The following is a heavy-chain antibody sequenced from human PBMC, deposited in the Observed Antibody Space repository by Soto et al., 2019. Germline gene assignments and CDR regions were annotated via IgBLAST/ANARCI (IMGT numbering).Heavy chain of an antibody. CDR3: ARRERYYGSPGWFDP. CDR1: GGSISSFTYY. CDR2: VYYNENT. D-gene: IGHD3-10*01. Sequence: PSETLSLTCSVSGGSISSFTYYWGWIRQPPGKGLEWIGTVYYNENTYYNPSLKSRVTITADTAKNQFSLNLRSVTAAGTAMYFCARRERYYGSPGWFDPWGPGTLVTVSS. J-gene: IGHJ5*02. V-gene: IGHV4-39*01.